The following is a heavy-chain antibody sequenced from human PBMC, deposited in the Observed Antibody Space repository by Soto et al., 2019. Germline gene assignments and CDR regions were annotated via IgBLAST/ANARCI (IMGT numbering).Heavy chain of an antibody. CDR1: GGTFISYA. V-gene: IGHV1-69*13. J-gene: IGHJ5*02. CDR3: ARDQFTMVRDGNNWLDP. Sequence: SVKVSCKASGGTFISYAISSVRQAPGQGLEWMGGIIPIFGTANYAQKFQGRVTITADESTSTAYMELSSLRSEDTAVYFCARDQFTMVRDGNNWLDPWGQGTLVTVSS. D-gene: IGHD3-10*01. CDR2: IIPIFGTA.